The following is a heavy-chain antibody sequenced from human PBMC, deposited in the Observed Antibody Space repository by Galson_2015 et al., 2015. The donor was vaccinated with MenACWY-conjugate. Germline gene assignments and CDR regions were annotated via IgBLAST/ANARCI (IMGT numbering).Heavy chain of an antibody. D-gene: IGHD3-22*01. V-gene: IGHV3-73*01. CDR3: SISDYYDSSGYSPLAY. CDR1: GFTFSGSA. CDR2: IRSKANSYAT. J-gene: IGHJ4*02. Sequence: SLRLSCAASGFTFSGSAMHWVRQASGKGLEWVGRIRSKANSYATAYAASVKGRFTITRDDSKNTAYLQMNSLKTEDTAVYYCSISDYYDSSGYSPLAYWGQGTLVTVSS.